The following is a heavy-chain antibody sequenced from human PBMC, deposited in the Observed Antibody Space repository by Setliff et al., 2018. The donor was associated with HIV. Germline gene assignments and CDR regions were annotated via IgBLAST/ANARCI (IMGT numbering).Heavy chain of an antibody. CDR3: ARGVNFDY. CDR1: GGSFSGYY. V-gene: IGHV4-59*01. J-gene: IGHJ4*02. Sequence: SETLSLTCSVSGGSFSGYYWSWIRQPPGKGLEWIGYIYIYNSGSTNYNPSLTSRVTISVDTSRNQFSLKLTSVTAADTAIYYCARGVNFDYWGQGTQITVSS. CDR2: IYIYNSGST. D-gene: IGHD3-3*01.